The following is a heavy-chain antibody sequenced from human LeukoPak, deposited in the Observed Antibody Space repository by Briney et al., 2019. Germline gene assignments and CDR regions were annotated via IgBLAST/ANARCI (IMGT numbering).Heavy chain of an antibody. V-gene: IGHV4-59*01. CDR1: GASITRYY. J-gene: IGHJ4*02. CDR2: TYYSGTT. Sequence: SETLSLTCSVSGASITRYYWNWIRQSPGKGLEWIAYTYYSGTTNYNPSLKSRVTISVDTAKNQFSLKASSVTAAGTAVYYRTTGRYSSGYHFIFDNCSQGALVTVSS. D-gene: IGHD3-22*01. CDR3: TTGRYSSGYHFIFDN.